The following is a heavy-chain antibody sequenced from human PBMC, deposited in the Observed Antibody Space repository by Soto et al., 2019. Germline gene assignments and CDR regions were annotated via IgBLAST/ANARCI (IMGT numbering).Heavy chain of an antibody. CDR3: SRSLDS. CDR1: GFTFSSYA. CDR2: ISADGGEK. V-gene: IGHV3-23*01. J-gene: IGHJ4*02. Sequence: PGGSLRLSCAASGFTFSSYAMNWVRQAPGQGLEWVSDISADGGEKEYADSVKGRFTISRDNAKNSLYLQMSSLTAEDSALYYCSRSLDSWGQGTRVTVSS.